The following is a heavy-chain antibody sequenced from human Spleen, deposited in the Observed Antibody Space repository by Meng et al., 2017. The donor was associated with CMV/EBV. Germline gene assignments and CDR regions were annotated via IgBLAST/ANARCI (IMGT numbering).Heavy chain of an antibody. D-gene: IGHD6-13*01. J-gene: IGHJ4*02. Sequence: SLKISCAASGFTFSSYAMNWVRQAPGKGLEWVSGISWNSGSIGYADSVKGRFTISRDNAKNSLYLQMNSLRAEDTAVYYCASRSPSGAAAGTPFGYWGQGTLVTVSS. CDR2: ISWNSGSI. V-gene: IGHV3-9*01. CDR3: ASRSPSGAAAGTPFGY. CDR1: GFTFSSYA.